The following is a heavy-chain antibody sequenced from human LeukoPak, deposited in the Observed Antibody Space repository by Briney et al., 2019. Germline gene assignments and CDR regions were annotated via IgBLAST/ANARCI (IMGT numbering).Heavy chain of an antibody. CDR1: RFTFSSYS. CDR2: ISGSSGYI. CDR3: AREVGQIAVAGTRYCDY. V-gene: IGHV3-21*01. Sequence: GGSLRLSCAASRFTFSSYSMNWVRQAPGKGLEWASSISGSSGYIYYADSVRGRFTISRDNAKNSLYLQMNSLRPEDTAVYYCAREVGQIAVAGTRYCDYWGQGTLVTVSS. J-gene: IGHJ4*02. D-gene: IGHD6-19*01.